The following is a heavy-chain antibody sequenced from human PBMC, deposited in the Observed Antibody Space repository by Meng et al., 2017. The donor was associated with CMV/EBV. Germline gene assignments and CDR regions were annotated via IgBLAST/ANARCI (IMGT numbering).Heavy chain of an antibody. CDR2: INPSGGST. J-gene: IGHJ6*02. D-gene: IGHD2-2*01. CDR3: ARVPAAKSSPYYYYGMDV. CDR1: GYTFTSYY. V-gene: IGHV1-46*01. Sequence: ASVKVSCKASGYTFTSYYMHWVRQAPGQGLEWMGIINPSGGSTSYAQKFQGRVTMTRDTSTSTVYMELSSLRSEDTAVYYCARVPAAKSSPYYYYGMDVWGQGTTVTVSS.